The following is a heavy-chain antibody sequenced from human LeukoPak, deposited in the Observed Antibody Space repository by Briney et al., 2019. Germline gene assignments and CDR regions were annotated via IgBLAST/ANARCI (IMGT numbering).Heavy chain of an antibody. CDR3: ARGNSGSSYVEYYYGKDV. V-gene: IGHV3-74*03. J-gene: IGHJ6*02. CDR2: INSDGSIT. D-gene: IGHD1-26*01. CDR1: GFTFSNYW. Sequence: PGGSLRLSCAASGFTFSNYWMHWVRQAPGKGLVWVSRINSDGSITTYADSVKGGFTISRDNSKNTVYLQMNSLRAEDTGVYYCARGNSGSSYVEYYYGKDVWGQGTTVTVCS.